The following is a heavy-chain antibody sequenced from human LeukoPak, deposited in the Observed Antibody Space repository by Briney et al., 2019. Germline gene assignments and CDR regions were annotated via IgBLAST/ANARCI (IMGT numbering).Heavy chain of an antibody. Sequence: GRSLRLSCAASGFTFSSYGMHWVRQAPGKGLEWVAVIWYDGSNKYYADSVKGRFTIPRDNSKNTLYLQMNSLRAEDTAVYYCARDLDSGSPYYYYGMDVWGQGTTVTVSS. CDR2: IWYDGSNK. CDR1: GFTFSSYG. CDR3: ARDLDSGSPYYYYGMDV. J-gene: IGHJ6*02. D-gene: IGHD1-26*01. V-gene: IGHV3-33*01.